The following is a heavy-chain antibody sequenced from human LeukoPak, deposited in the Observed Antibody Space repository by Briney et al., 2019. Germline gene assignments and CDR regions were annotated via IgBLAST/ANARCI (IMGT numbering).Heavy chain of an antibody. D-gene: IGHD4-17*01. Sequence: GGSLRLSCSASGFTFSSYAMSWVRRAPGKGLEWVSAISGSGGSTYYADSVKGRFTISRDNSKNTLYLRMNSLRAEDTAVYYCAKSVRSTVTLDAFDIWGQGTMVTVSS. CDR2: ISGSGGST. CDR1: GFTFSSYA. CDR3: AKSVRSTVTLDAFDI. J-gene: IGHJ3*02. V-gene: IGHV3-23*01.